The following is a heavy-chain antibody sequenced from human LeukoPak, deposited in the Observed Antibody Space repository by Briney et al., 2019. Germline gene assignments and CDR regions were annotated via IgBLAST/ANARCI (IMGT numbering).Heavy chain of an antibody. J-gene: IGHJ4*02. Sequence: GGSLRLSCAASGFTFSGSGMHWVRQAPGKGLEWVAFIRYDGNNKYYADSVKGRFTISRDNSKNTLYLQMNSLRTEDTAIYYCAKLISPYDSWGQGILVTVSS. CDR1: GFTFSGSG. D-gene: IGHD3/OR15-3a*01. CDR3: AKLISPYDS. V-gene: IGHV3-30*02. CDR2: IRYDGNNK.